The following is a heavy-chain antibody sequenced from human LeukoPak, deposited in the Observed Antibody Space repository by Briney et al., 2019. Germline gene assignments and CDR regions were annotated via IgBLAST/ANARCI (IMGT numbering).Heavy chain of an antibody. Sequence: ASVKVSCKASGYTFTGYYMHWVRQAPGQGLEWMGWINPNSGNTGYAQKFQGRVTTTRNTSISTAYMELSSLRSEDTAVYYCVRVVSGDFWSGYYSGWFDPWGQGTLVTVSS. CDR3: VRVVSGDFWSGYYSGWFDP. J-gene: IGHJ5*02. D-gene: IGHD3-3*01. CDR1: GYTFTGYY. V-gene: IGHV1-8*02. CDR2: INPNSGNT.